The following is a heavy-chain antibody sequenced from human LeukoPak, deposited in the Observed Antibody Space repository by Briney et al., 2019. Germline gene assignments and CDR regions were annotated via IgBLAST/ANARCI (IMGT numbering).Heavy chain of an antibody. J-gene: IGHJ5*02. CDR1: GFTFSSYG. CDR2: IRNDGSDK. D-gene: IGHD2-15*01. CDR3: ANNDCSGGSCYFFDP. Sequence: GGSLRLSCAASGFTFSSYGMHWVRQAPGKGLAWVAFIRNDGSDKYYADSVKGRFSISRDNSKNTLYLQMNSLRAEDTAVYYCANNDCSGGSCYFFDPWGQGTLVTVSS. V-gene: IGHV3-30*02.